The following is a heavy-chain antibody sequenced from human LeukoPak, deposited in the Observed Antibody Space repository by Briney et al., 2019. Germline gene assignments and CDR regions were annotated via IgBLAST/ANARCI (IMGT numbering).Heavy chain of an antibody. J-gene: IGHJ4*02. D-gene: IGHD3-10*01. CDR1: GFTFSCYA. CDR3: AYGARDYYDSGSYYTPFDY. CDR2: ISGSGGST. V-gene: IGHV3-23*01. Sequence: GGSLRLSCAASGFTFSCYAMSWVRQAPGKGLECVSAISGSGGSTYYADSVKGRFTISRDNSKNTLYLQMNSLRAEDTAVYYCAYGARDYYDSGSYYTPFDYWGQGTLVTVSS.